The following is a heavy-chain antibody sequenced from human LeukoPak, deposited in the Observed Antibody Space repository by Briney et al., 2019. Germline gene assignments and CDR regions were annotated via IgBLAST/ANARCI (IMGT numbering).Heavy chain of an antibody. CDR2: IIPIFGTA. D-gene: IGHD4-17*01. Sequence: LVKVSCKASGGTFSSYAISWVRQAPGQGLEWMGGIIPIFGTANYAQKFQGRVTITADEPTSTAYMELSSLRSEDTAVYYCARDYGDYPFDYWGQGTLVTVSS. J-gene: IGHJ4*02. V-gene: IGHV1-69*13. CDR3: ARDYGDYPFDY. CDR1: GGTFSSYA.